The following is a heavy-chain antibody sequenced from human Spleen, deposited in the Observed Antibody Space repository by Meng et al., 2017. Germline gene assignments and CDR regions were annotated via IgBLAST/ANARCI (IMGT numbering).Heavy chain of an antibody. V-gene: IGHV4-34*02. Sequence: QVQLPQWGAGLLKPSETLSLTCAVYGGSFSGYYWSWIRQPPGKGLEWIGEINRSGSTTYNPSLKSRVTISVDTSKNQFSLKLSSVTAADTAVYYCAREIAVAAHYYWYFDLWGRGTLVTVSS. D-gene: IGHD6-19*01. CDR2: INRSGST. J-gene: IGHJ2*01. CDR3: AREIAVAAHYYWYFDL. CDR1: GGSFSGYY.